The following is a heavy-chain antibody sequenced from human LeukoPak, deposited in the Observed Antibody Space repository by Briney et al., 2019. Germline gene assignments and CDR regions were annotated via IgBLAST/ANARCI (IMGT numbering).Heavy chain of an antibody. CDR1: GFTFSSYE. J-gene: IGHJ4*02. Sequence: GGSLRLSCAASGFTFSSYEMNWVRQAPGKGLEWVSYISSSGSTIYYADSVKGRFTVSRDNAKNSLYLQMNSLRAEDTAVYYCARMGWNYDYWGQGTLVTVSS. CDR2: ISSSGSTI. CDR3: ARMGWNYDY. V-gene: IGHV3-48*03. D-gene: IGHD6-19*01.